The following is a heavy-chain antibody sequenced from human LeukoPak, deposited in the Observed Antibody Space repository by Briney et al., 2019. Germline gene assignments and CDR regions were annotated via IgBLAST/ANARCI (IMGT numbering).Heavy chain of an antibody. V-gene: IGHV4-61*02. Sequence: SQTLSLTCTVSGGSMSSDSYYWSWIRQPAGKGLEWIGRIYTSGSTNYNPSLKSRVTISVDTSKNQFSLKLSSVTAADTAVYYCARNYYDYVWGSYRYTFDYWGQGTLVTVSS. CDR3: ARNYYDYVWGSYRYTFDY. CDR2: IYTSGST. J-gene: IGHJ4*02. CDR1: GGSMSSDSYY. D-gene: IGHD3-16*02.